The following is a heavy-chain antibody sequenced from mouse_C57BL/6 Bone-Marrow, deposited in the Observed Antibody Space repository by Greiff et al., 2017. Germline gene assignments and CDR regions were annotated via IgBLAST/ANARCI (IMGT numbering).Heavy chain of an antibody. CDR2: IHPNSGST. J-gene: IGHJ1*03. D-gene: IGHD1-1*01. Sequence: QVQLQQPGAELVKPGASVKLSCKASGYTFTSYWMHWVKQRPGQGLEWIGMIHPNSGSTNYNEKFKSKATLTVDKSSSTAYMQLSSLTSEDSAVYYCARRGYGSSYWYCDVWGTGTTVTVSS. CDR3: ARRGYGSSYWYCDV. V-gene: IGHV1-64*01. CDR1: GYTFTSYW.